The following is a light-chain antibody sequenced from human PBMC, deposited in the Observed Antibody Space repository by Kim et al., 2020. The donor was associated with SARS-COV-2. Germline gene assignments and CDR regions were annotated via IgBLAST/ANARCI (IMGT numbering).Light chain of an antibody. CDR1: SDINVDIYR. V-gene: IGLV5-39*01. J-gene: IGLJ3*02. Sequence: FTCTMRSDINVDIYRIYWYQQQPVSLPRFLLRYKSDSNKEQGSGCPGRFSGSKDASTNAGLLLISGLQSEDEADYYCAIWYSNTWVFGGGTQLTVL. CDR3: AIWYSNTWV. CDR2: YKSDSNK.